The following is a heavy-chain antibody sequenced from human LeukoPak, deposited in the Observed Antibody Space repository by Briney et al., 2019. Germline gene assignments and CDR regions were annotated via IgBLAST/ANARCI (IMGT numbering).Heavy chain of an antibody. CDR2: IAYDGSNK. CDR3: AKVERIVVVPAAIDN. Sequence: GGSLRLSCAASGFTFISYGMHWVRQAPGKGLEWVAVIAYDGSNKYYGDSVKGRFTISRDNSKNTLYLQMNSLRAEDTAVYYCAKVERIVVVPAAIDNWGQGTLVTVSS. D-gene: IGHD2-2*01. J-gene: IGHJ4*02. CDR1: GFTFISYG. V-gene: IGHV3-30*18.